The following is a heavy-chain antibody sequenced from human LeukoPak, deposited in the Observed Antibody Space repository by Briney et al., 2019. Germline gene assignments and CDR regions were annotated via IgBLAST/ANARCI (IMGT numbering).Heavy chain of an antibody. D-gene: IGHD6-19*01. V-gene: IGHV3-30*04. Sequence: GGSLRLSCAASGFTFSSYAIHWVRQAQGKGLEWVAVISYDGSNKYYADSVKGRFTISRDDSKNTLYLQMNSLRAEDTAVYYCARTKTGYSSGWSGDLDYWGQGTLVTVSS. CDR3: ARTKTGYSSGWSGDLDY. CDR1: GFTFSSYA. J-gene: IGHJ4*02. CDR2: ISYDGSNK.